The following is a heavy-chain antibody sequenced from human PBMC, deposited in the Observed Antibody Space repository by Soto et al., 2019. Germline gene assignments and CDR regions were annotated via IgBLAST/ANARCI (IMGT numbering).Heavy chain of an antibody. J-gene: IGHJ6*03. CDR1: GFTFISYA. CDR3: AKIRDSFPQYCSGGSCYYNYYMDV. V-gene: IGHV3-23*01. D-gene: IGHD2-15*01. Sequence: GGSLRLSCAASGFTFISYAMSWVRQATGKGLEWVSAISGSGGSTYYADSVKGRFTISRDNSKNTLYLQMNSLRAEDTAVYYCAKIRDSFPQYCSGGSCYYNYYMDVWGKGTTVTVSS. CDR2: ISGSGGST.